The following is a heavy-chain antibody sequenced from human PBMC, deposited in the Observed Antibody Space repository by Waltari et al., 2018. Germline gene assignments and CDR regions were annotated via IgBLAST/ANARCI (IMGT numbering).Heavy chain of an antibody. V-gene: IGHV3-30*18. CDR3: AKGAGFGDFWSGS. J-gene: IGHJ5*02. D-gene: IGHD3-3*01. CDR2: ISYDGSNK. Sequence: QVQLVESGGGVVQPGRYLRLSCAASGFTFSSYGLHWVRQAPGKGLEWVAVISYDGSNKYYADSVKGRFTISRDNSKNTLYLQMNSLRAEDTAVYYCAKGAGFGDFWSGSWGQGTLVTVSS. CDR1: GFTFSSYG.